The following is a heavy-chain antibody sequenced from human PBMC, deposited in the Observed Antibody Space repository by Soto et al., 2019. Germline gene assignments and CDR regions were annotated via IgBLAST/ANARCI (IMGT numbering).Heavy chain of an antibody. CDR2: ISGSGGST. V-gene: IGHV3-23*01. Sequence: EVQLLESGGGLVQPGGSXRLSCXXSGXXXXXYAMXXVRQAPGKGLEWVSVISGSGGSTYYADSVKGRFTISRDNSKNTLYLQMNSLRAEDTAVYYCAKDNPLYCSGGSCFGLWGQGTLVTVSS. D-gene: IGHD2-15*01. CDR1: GXXXXXYA. J-gene: IGHJ4*02. CDR3: AKDNPLYCSGGSCFGL.